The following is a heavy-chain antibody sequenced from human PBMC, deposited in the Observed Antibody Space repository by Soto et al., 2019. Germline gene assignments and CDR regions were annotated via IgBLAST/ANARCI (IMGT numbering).Heavy chain of an antibody. V-gene: IGHV3-30-3*01. CDR3: ARDMDGGMDV. CDR1: GFTFSSYA. J-gene: IGHJ6*02. Sequence: GGSLRLSCADSGFTFSSYAMHWVRQAPGKGLGWVAVISYDGSNKYYVDSVKGRFTISRDNSKNTLYLQMNSLRAEDTAVYYCARDMDGGMDVWGQGTTVTVSS. D-gene: IGHD2-2*03. CDR2: ISYDGSNK.